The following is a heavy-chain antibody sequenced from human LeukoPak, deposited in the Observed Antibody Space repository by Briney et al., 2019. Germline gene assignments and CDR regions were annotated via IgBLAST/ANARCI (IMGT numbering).Heavy chain of an antibody. CDR2: ISGSGGST. CDR3: ARDRRGYSYGYLDY. CDR1: GFTFSSYA. J-gene: IGHJ4*02. V-gene: IGHV3-23*01. Sequence: GGSLRLSCAASGFTFSSYAMSWVRQAPGEGLEWVSAISGSGGSTYYADSVKGRFTISRDNSKNTLYLQMNSLRAEDTAVYYCARDRRGYSYGYLDYWGQGTLVTVSS. D-gene: IGHD5-18*01.